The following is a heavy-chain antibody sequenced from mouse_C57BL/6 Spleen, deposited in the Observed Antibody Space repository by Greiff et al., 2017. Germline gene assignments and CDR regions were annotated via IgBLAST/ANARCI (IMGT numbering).Heavy chain of an antibody. J-gene: IGHJ4*01. Sequence: QVQLQQSGAELVRPGSSVKLSCKASGYTFTSYWLHWVKQRPIQGLEWIVNIDPSDSETHYNQKFKDKATLTVDKSSSTAYMQLSSLTSEDAAVYYCARRGYGYDAMDYWGQGTSVTVSS. D-gene: IGHD2-10*02. CDR1: GYTFTSYW. CDR2: IDPSDSET. CDR3: ARRGYGYDAMDY. V-gene: IGHV1-52*01.